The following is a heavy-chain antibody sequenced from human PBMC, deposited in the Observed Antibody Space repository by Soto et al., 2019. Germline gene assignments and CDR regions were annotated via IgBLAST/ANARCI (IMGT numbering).Heavy chain of an antibody. CDR1: VFTFINTG. Sequence: DVQVFQSGGGLVPTWGSLRLSCAGSVFTFINTGLSWVRQAPGQWLEWVSAITGNGDTTYYADSVKGRFTISRDNPKRTLYLQLNILRADDTAVYYCAKRDGYFDYWGKGTLVTVSS. CDR2: ITGNGDTT. J-gene: IGHJ4*02. CDR3: AKRDGYFDY. V-gene: IGHV3-23*01.